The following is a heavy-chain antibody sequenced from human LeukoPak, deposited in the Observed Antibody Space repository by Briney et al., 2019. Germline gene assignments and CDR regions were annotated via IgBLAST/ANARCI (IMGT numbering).Heavy chain of an antibody. Sequence: GGSLRLSCAVSGFTVSSNYMSWVRQAPGKGLERVSVIYSGGNTYYADSVKGRFTISRDNSKKMLYLQMNSLRAEDMAVYYCARDSYYESTGYYFSDYWGQGTLVTVSS. CDR3: ARDSYYESTGYYFSDY. CDR2: IYSGGNT. D-gene: IGHD3-22*01. J-gene: IGHJ4*02. CDR1: GFTVSSNY. V-gene: IGHV3-53*01.